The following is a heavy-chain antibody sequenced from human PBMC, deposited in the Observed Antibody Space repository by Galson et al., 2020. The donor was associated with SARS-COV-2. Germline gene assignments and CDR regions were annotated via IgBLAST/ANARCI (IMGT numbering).Heavy chain of an antibody. V-gene: IGHV2-70*11. Sequence: SGPTLVKPTQTLTLTCTFSGFSLSSGLMSVSWIRQPPGRALEWLARIDWADDKYYSPSLRTRLTISKDTSKNQVVLTMTDVDPVDTATYYCALILDPRYASGWNFEYWCQGTLVTVSS. CDR2: IDWADDK. CDR3: ALILDPRYASGWNFEY. J-gene: IGHJ4*02. D-gene: IGHD6-19*01. CDR1: GFSLSSGLMS.